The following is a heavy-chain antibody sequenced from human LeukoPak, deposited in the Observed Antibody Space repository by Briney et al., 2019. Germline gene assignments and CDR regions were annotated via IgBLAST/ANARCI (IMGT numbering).Heavy chain of an antibody. D-gene: IGHD6-19*01. CDR1: GGSLSDNY. Sequence: SETLSLTCTVSGGSLSDNYWVWLRQPPGRGLEWVGYVYSGGGTSYNPSLKNRVTISVDTSQNRFSLKLTSVTAADTAVYYCARQRFAVPGTVWFDPWGQGTLVTVSS. J-gene: IGHJ5*02. CDR3: ARQRFAVPGTVWFDP. V-gene: IGHV4-4*09. CDR2: VYSGGGT.